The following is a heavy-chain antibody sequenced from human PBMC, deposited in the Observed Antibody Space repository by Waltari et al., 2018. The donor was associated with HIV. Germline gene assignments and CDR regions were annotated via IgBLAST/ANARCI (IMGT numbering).Heavy chain of an antibody. CDR1: GYTFTSYG. D-gene: IGHD3-3*01. CDR3: ARDSKGDFWSGPISKDY. J-gene: IGHJ4*02. CDR2: ISAYNGTT. Sequence: QVQLVQSGAEVKKPGASVKVSCKASGYTFTSYGISWVRQAPGQGLEWMGWISAYNGTTNYAQKLQGRVTMTTDTSTSTAYMELRSLRSDDTAVYYCARDSKGDFWSGPISKDYWGQGTLVTVSS. V-gene: IGHV1-18*01.